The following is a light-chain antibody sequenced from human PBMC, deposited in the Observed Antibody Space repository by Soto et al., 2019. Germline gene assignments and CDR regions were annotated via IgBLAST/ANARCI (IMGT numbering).Light chain of an antibody. J-gene: IGLJ1*01. V-gene: IGLV2-8*01. CDR1: SSDVGGYKY. CDR2: EVT. Sequence: QSALTQPPSASGSPGQSVTISCTGTSSDVGGYKYVSWYQQQHPGKAPKLIIYEVTKRPSGVPDRFSGSKSGNTASLTVSGLQAEDEADYDCMLYTGSSHVFGTGTKVTVL. CDR3: MLYTGSSHV.